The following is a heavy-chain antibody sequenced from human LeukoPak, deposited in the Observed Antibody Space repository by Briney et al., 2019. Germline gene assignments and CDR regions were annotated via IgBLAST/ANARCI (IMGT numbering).Heavy chain of an antibody. CDR3: ARDSRRDGYNNYYYMDV. CDR1: GGTFSSYA. CDR2: IIPIFGTA. Sequence: GASVKVSCKASGGTFSSYAISWVRQAPGQGLEWMGGIIPIFGTANYAQKFQGRVTITADESTSTAYRELSSLRSEDTAVYYCARDSRRDGYNNYYYMDVWGKGTTVTVSS. J-gene: IGHJ6*03. D-gene: IGHD5-24*01. V-gene: IGHV1-69*13.